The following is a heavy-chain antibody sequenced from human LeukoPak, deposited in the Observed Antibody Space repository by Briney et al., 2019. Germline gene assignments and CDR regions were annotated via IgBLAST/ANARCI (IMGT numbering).Heavy chain of an antibody. J-gene: IGHJ3*02. CDR3: ARTRVVNDAFDI. Sequence: ASVKVSCKATGGILSSYAISWVRQAPGQGLEWMGGIIPIFGTANYAQKFQGRVTITADESTSTAYMELSSLRSEDTAVYYCARTRVVNDAFDIWGQGTMVTVSS. CDR1: GGILSSYA. CDR2: IIPIFGTA. D-gene: IGHD3-3*01. V-gene: IGHV1-69*13.